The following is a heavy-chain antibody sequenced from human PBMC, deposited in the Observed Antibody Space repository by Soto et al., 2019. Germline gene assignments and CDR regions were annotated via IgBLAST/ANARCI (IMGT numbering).Heavy chain of an antibody. CDR2: IYYSGST. J-gene: IGHJ4*02. Sequence: SETLCLTCTVSGGSISSGDYYWILIRQPPGKGLEWIGYIYYSGSTYYNPSLKSRVTISVDTSKNQFSLKLSSVTAADTAVYYCASNSYGHTFYDYWGQGTLVTVSS. D-gene: IGHD5-18*01. CDR1: GGSISSGDYY. V-gene: IGHV4-30-4*01. CDR3: ASNSYGHTFYDY.